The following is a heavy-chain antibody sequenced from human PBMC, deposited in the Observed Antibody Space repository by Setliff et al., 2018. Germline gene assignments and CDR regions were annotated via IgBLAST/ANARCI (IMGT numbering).Heavy chain of an antibody. CDR3: AEDRGREQWLAPYYYYYGMDV. V-gene: IGHV3-43D*03. Sequence: GGSLRLSCAASGFTFDDYAMHWVRQAPGKGLEWVSLISWDGGSTYYAASVKGRFTISRENSKNSLYLQMNSLRAEDTALYYCAEDRGREQWLAPYYYYYGMDVWGQGTTVTVAS. J-gene: IGHJ6*02. D-gene: IGHD6-19*01. CDR1: GFTFDDYA. CDR2: ISWDGGST.